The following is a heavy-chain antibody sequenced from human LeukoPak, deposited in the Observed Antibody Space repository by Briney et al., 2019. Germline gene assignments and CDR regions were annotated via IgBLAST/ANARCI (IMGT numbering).Heavy chain of an antibody. CDR1: GYSFTSYW. D-gene: IGHD2-15*01. Sequence: GESLQISCKGSGYSFTSYWIAWVRQMPGKGLEWMGIIYPGDSDTRYSPSFQGQVTISADKSISTAYLQWSSLKASDTAMYYCARAPPLGYCSGGSCYSLYFQHWGQGTLVTVSS. CDR3: ARAPPLGYCSGGSCYSLYFQH. V-gene: IGHV5-51*01. J-gene: IGHJ1*01. CDR2: IYPGDSDT.